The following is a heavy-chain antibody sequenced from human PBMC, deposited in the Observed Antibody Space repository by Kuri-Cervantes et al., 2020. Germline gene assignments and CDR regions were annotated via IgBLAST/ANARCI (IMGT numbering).Heavy chain of an antibody. Sequence: GESLKISCAASGFTFSSYGMHWVRQAPGKGLEWVAVIWYDGSNKYYADSVKGRFTISRDNAKNSLYLQMNSLRAEDTALYYCAKGPLWFGELLHPFDYWGQGTLVTVSS. V-gene: IGHV3-33*03. CDR1: GFTFSSYG. D-gene: IGHD3-10*01. CDR3: AKGPLWFGELLHPFDY. J-gene: IGHJ4*02. CDR2: IWYDGSNK.